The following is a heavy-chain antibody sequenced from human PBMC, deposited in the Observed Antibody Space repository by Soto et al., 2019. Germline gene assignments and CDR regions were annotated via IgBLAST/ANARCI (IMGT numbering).Heavy chain of an antibody. D-gene: IGHD6-13*01. J-gene: IGHJ4*02. Sequence: ASVKVSCKASGYPFTGHYIHWLRQAPGQGFEWMGWISNSGGTKYAQNFQGRVTMTRDTSITTAYMELKGLKSDDTAVYYCARGGSWYAFWGQGTLVTVSS. CDR3: ARGGSWYAF. CDR1: GYPFTGHY. V-gene: IGHV1-2*02. CDR2: ISNSGGT.